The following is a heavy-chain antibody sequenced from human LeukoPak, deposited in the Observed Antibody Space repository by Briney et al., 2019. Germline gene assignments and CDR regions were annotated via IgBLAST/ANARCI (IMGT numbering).Heavy chain of an antibody. J-gene: IGHJ4*02. CDR3: ARGYYDSGGPRLDY. CDR1: GYTFTGYY. D-gene: IGHD3-22*01. Sequence: ASVKVSFKASGYTFTGYYIHWVRLAPGQGPEWMGWINPNSGDTNYGQKFQGRVTMTRDTSISTAYMELTRLTSDDTTVYYCARGYYDSGGPRLDYWGQGTLVTVSS. CDR2: INPNSGDT. V-gene: IGHV1-2*02.